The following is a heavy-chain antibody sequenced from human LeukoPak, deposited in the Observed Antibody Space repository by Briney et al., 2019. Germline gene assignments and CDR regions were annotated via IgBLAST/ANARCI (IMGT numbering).Heavy chain of an antibody. V-gene: IGHV3-48*03. CDR1: GFAFSSYE. D-gene: IGHD2-21*01. CDR2: ISSSGSTI. J-gene: IGHJ3*02. Sequence: GGSLRLSCAASGFAFSSYEMNWVRQAPGKGLEWVSYISSSGSTIYYADSVKGRFTISRDNAKNSLYLQMNNLRAEDTAMFYCATSMAQDVDAFHIWGQGTMVTVSS. CDR3: ATSMAQDVDAFHI.